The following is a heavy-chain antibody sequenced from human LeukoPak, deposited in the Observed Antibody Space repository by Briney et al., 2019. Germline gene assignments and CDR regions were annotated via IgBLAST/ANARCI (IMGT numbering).Heavy chain of an antibody. Sequence: SETLSLTCTVSGGSISSYYWSWIRQPPGKGLEWIGYIYYSGSTNYNPSLKSRVTISVDTSKNQFSLKLSSVTAADTAVYYCAGTYYDILTGYRPLGYWGQGTLVTVSS. D-gene: IGHD3-9*01. CDR2: IYYSGST. CDR3: AGTYYDILTGYRPLGY. V-gene: IGHV4-59*08. J-gene: IGHJ4*02. CDR1: GGSISSYY.